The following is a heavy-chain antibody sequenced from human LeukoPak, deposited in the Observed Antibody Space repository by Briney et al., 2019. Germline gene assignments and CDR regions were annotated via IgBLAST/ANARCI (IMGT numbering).Heavy chain of an antibody. D-gene: IGHD3-22*01. Sequence: PGGSLRLSCAASGFTFDDYDMHWVRQAPGKGLEWVSGISWNSGSIGYADSVKGRFTISRDNAKNSLYLQMNSLRAEDTALYYCAKDMYDSSGYSFDYWGQGTLVTVSS. J-gene: IGHJ4*02. CDR2: ISWNSGSI. CDR1: GFTFDDYD. V-gene: IGHV3-9*01. CDR3: AKDMYDSSGYSFDY.